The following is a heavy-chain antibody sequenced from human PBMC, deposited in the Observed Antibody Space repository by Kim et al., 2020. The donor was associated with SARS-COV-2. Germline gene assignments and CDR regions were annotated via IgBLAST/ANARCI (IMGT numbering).Heavy chain of an antibody. D-gene: IGHD6-6*01. CDR2: ISGSGGST. CDR3: AKGWGKYSSSSINWYFDL. CDR1: GFTFSSYA. J-gene: IGHJ2*01. Sequence: GGSLRLSCAASGFTFSSYAMSWVRQAPGKGLEWVSAISGSGGSTYYADSVKGRFTISRDNSKNTLYLQMNSLRAEDTAVYYCAKGWGKYSSSSINWYFDLWGRGTLVTVSS. V-gene: IGHV3-23*01.